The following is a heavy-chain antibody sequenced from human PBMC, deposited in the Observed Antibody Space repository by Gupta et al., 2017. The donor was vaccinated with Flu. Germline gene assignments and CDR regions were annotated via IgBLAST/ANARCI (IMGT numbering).Heavy chain of an antibody. D-gene: IGHD2-2*01. CDR3: AKGGIPSAPDDNYYSYGMAF. CDR2: IADDGSNK. CDR1: GFTFRSYG. V-gene: IGHV3-30*18. Sequence: QVQLVESGGGVVQPARSLRLSCAASGFTFRSYGVHRVRQAPGKGLEEVAVIADDGSNKYYAESVKGRCTSARDNSKNTLNLQRKRRKAEETAVSSCAKGGIPSAPDDNYYSYGMAFGGQGTTVTVSS. J-gene: IGHJ6*02.